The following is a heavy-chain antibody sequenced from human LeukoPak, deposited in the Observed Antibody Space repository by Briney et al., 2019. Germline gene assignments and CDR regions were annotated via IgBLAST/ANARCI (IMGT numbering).Heavy chain of an antibody. CDR1: GFTFSSYW. CDR3: ARGRPHGNDY. CDR2: IASDGSST. J-gene: IGHJ4*02. D-gene: IGHD4-23*01. Sequence: PSGGSLRLSCAASGFTFSSYWMSWVRQAPGKGLVWVSRIASDGSSTTYADSVKGRFSISRDNAKNTLYLQMNGLRVEDTAVYYCARGRPHGNDYWGQGTLVTVSS. V-gene: IGHV3-74*01.